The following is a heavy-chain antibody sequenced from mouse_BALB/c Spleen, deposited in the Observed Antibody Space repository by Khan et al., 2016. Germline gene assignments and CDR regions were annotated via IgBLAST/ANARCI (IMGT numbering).Heavy chain of an antibody. CDR2: INNNGGIT. CDR1: GFTFSSYG. CDR3: ARGYNDGSPYLDY. D-gene: IGHD1-1*01. Sequence: EVELVESGGGLVQPGGSLKLSCAASGFTFSSYGMSWVRQTPDKRLDLVATINNNGGITSYPDSVKGRSTLSRDNAKNTLYLQMSSLKAEDAAIYYCARGYNDGSPYLDYWGRGTTRTGSS. V-gene: IGHV5-6-3*01. J-gene: IGHJ2*01.